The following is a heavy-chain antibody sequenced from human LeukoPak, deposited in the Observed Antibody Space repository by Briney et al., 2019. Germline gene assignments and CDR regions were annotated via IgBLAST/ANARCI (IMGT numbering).Heavy chain of an antibody. CDR2: IYHSGST. V-gene: IGHV4-30-2*01. CDR1: GGSISSGGYS. Sequence: PSETLSLTCAVSGGSISSGGYSWSWIRQPPGKGLEWIGYIYHSGSTYYNPSLKSRVTISVDRSKNQFSLKLSSVTAADTAVYYCAGGAKYGDYAVGAFDIWGQGTMVTVSS. J-gene: IGHJ3*02. D-gene: IGHD4-17*01. CDR3: AGGAKYGDYAVGAFDI.